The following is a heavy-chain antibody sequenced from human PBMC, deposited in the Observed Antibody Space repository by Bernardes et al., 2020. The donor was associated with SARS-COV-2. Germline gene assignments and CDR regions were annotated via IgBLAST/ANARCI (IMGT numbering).Heavy chain of an antibody. CDR3: ARRGCDGGTCYSLDP. CDR2: VHRDGAT. J-gene: IGHJ5*02. Sequence: SETLSLTCTVSGDSITRGLIYWGWIRQPPGKGLEWIGSVHRDGATYYKPSLQSRLSFSVDTSRNQFSVSLTSVTAADTAVYYCARRGCDGGTCYSLDPWGHGILVTVSS. V-gene: IGHV4-39*01. CDR1: GDSITRGLIY. D-gene: IGHD2-15*01.